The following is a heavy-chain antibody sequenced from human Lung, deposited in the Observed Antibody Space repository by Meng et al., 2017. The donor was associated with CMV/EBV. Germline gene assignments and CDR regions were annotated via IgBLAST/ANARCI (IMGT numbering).Heavy chain of an antibody. V-gene: IGHV3-9*01. CDR2: ISGNSGFI. J-gene: IGHJ6*02. CDR3: VKGGGEKVTFDAMDV. D-gene: IGHD2-21*02. CDR1: GFTFDEFV. Sequence: SLKISCAASGFTFDEFVMHWVRRSPGEGLEWGSGISGNSGFIGYADFVKGRFTISRDNARKSLSLEINTLIVEDTARDYFVKGGGEKVTFDAMDVWGQGXTVTVSS.